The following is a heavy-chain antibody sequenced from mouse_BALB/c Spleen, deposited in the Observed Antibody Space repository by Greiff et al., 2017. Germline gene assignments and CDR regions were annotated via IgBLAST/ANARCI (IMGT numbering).Heavy chain of an antibody. D-gene: IGHD1-1*01. Sequence: DVKLVESGGGLVKPGGSLKLSCAASGFTFSSYAMSWVRQTPEKRLEWVATISSGGSYTYYPDSVKGRFTISRDNAKNTLYLQMSSLRSEDTAMYYCARHITTVVATDAMDYWGQGTSVTVSS. CDR3: ARHITTVVATDAMDY. V-gene: IGHV5-9-3*01. CDR1: GFTFSSYA. CDR2: ISSGGSYT. J-gene: IGHJ4*01.